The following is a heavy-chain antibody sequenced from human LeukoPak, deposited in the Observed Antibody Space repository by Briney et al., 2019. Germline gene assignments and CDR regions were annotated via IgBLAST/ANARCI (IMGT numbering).Heavy chain of an antibody. Sequence: GGSLRHSCAASGFTFSNYGMHWVRQAPGQGLDWVAVISYDGNYKYYADSVQGRFTISRDNCKNTLYLQMNSLRAEDTAVYYCAKDSNDYDSSGYYYGSDYWGQGTLVTVSS. CDR2: ISYDGNYK. CDR1: GFTFSNYG. D-gene: IGHD3-22*01. J-gene: IGHJ4*02. CDR3: AKDSNDYDSSGYYYGSDY. V-gene: IGHV3-30*18.